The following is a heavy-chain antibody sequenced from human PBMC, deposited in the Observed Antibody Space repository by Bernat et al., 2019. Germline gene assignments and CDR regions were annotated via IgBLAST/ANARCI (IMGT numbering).Heavy chain of an antibody. V-gene: IGHV1-3*01. CDR1: GYTFTTYA. CDR3: AGGQVSRRDADYYLDY. CDR2: IDAGNGKT. Sequence: QVQLLQSGAEVKKPGASMRIPCKASGYTFTTYAMHWVRQAPGQRLEWMGWIDAGNGKTKYSQKFQGRVTITRDTSTNTAYVELSSLTSEDTAVYYCAGGQVSRRDADYYLDYWGQGTLVTVSS. D-gene: IGHD2-2*01. J-gene: IGHJ4*02.